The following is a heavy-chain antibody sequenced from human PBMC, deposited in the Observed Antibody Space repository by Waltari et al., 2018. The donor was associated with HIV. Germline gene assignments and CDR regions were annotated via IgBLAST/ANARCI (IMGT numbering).Heavy chain of an antibody. J-gene: IGHJ4*02. Sequence: EVQLVQSGAEVKKPGESLKISCKGSGYSFTSYWIGWVRQMPGKGLEWMGIIYPGDSDTRYSPSFQGQVTISADKSISTAYLQWSSLKASDTAMYYCAKTYYDSSGYYYPFDYWGQGTLVTVSS. D-gene: IGHD3-22*01. V-gene: IGHV5-51*03. CDR3: AKTYYDSSGYYYPFDY. CDR2: IYPGDSDT. CDR1: GYSFTSYW.